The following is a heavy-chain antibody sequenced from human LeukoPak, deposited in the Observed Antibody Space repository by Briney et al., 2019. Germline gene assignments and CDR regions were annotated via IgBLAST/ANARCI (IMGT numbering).Heavy chain of an antibody. D-gene: IGHD2-15*01. CDR1: GGSFSGYY. Sequence: ASETLSLTCAVYGGSFSGYYWSWIRQPPGKGLEWIGEINHSGSTNYNPSLKSRVNISVDKSKNQFALKLTSVTAADTAVYYCARRILMDVWGKGTTVTVSS. V-gene: IGHV4-34*01. CDR2: INHSGST. CDR3: ARRILMDV. J-gene: IGHJ6*04.